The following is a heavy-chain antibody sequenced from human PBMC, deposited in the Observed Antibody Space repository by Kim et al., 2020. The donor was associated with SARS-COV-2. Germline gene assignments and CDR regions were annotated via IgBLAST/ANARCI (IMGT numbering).Heavy chain of an antibody. V-gene: IGHV3-23*01. Sequence: YSADAVKGRFTISRDNSKNTLYLKMNSLRAEDTAVYYCARDAGYSGYDFGYWGQGTLVTVSS. J-gene: IGHJ4*02. CDR3: ARDAGYSGYDFGY. D-gene: IGHD5-12*01.